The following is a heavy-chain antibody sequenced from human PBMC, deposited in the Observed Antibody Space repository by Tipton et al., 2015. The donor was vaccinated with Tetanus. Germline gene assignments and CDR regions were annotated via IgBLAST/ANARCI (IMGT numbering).Heavy chain of an antibody. J-gene: IGHJ5*02. CDR2: INQRGT. CDR3: AILPKRWLAPRGAP. D-gene: IGHD6-19*01. CDR1: GGSSSSFY. V-gene: IGHV4-34*01. Sequence: TLSLTCAVSGGSSSSFYWSWIRQPPGGGLGWIGEINQRGTTYNPSLKRRATISVDPSATQLSLSLTSVTAADTAVYFCAILPKRWLAPRGAPWGQGILVTVSS.